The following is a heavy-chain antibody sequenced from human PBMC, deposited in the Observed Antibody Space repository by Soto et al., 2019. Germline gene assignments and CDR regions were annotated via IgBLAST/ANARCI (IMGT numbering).Heavy chain of an antibody. V-gene: IGHV6-1*01. Sequence: SQTLSLTCAISGDSVSSNSAAWNWIRQSPSRGLEWLGRTYYRSKWYNDYAVSVKSRITINPDTSKNQFSLQLNSVTPEDTAVYYCARDSGIAAAGTYWFDPWGQGTLVTVSS. CDR3: ARDSGIAAAGTYWFDP. J-gene: IGHJ5*02. CDR1: GDSVSSNSAA. CDR2: TYYRSKWYN. D-gene: IGHD6-13*01.